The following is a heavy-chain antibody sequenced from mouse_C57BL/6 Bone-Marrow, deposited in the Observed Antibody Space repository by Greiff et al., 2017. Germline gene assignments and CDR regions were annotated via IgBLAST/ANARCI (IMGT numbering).Heavy chain of an antibody. CDR3: VRGWSWFAY. D-gene: IGHD3-3*01. CDR1: GFSFNTYA. CDR2: IRSKSNNYAT. J-gene: IGHJ3*01. Sequence: EVKLQESGGGLVQPKGSLKLSCAASGFSFNTYAMNWVRQAPGKGLEWVARIRSKSNNYATYYADSVKDRFTISRDDSESMLYLQMNNLKTEDTAMYYCVRGWSWFAYWGQGTLVTVSA. V-gene: IGHV10-1*01.